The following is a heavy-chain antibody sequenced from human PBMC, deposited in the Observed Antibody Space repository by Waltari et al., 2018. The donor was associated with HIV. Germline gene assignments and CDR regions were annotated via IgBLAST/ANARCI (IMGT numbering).Heavy chain of an antibody. CDR1: GLTFSSYW. J-gene: IGHJ5*02. CDR3: APGRGWFDP. CDR2: INSDGSST. Sequence: EVQVVESGGGLVKPGGSLRLSCEASGLTFSSYWMHWVRQAPGKGLVWVSRINSDGSSTGYVDSVKGRFTISRDNAKNTLYLQMNNLRAEDTAVYYCAPGRGWFDPWGQGTLVTVSS. V-gene: IGHV3-74*01.